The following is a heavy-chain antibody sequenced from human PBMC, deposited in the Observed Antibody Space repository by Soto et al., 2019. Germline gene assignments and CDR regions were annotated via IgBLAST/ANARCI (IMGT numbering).Heavy chain of an antibody. J-gene: IGHJ4*02. CDR2: IIPTFGRT. CDR1: GDTFSSYA. Sequence: SVKVSCKASGDTFSSYAISWVRQAPGKGLEWMGKIIPTFGRTNYAQKFQGRLTISADDSTSTAYMELTSLESDDTAVYYCARVPPWGNSAGDYYIQHYDSWGQGTPVTVSS. CDR3: ARVPPWGNSAGDYYIQHYDS. V-gene: IGHV1-69*13. D-gene: IGHD3-10*01.